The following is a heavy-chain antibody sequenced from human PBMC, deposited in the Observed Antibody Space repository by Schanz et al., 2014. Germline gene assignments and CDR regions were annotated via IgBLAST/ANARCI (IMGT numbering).Heavy chain of an antibody. D-gene: IGHD3-10*01. CDR2: IYYSGST. CDR1: GGPFSGYF. CDR3: ARKAPDYYASGSKNWFDP. Sequence: QVQLQQWGAGLLKPSETLSLTCAVYGGPFSGYFWSWIRQSPGKGLEWIANIYYSGSTNYNPSLKSRVTISADTSKNQFSLKMRSVTAADTAVYYCARKAPDYYASGSKNWFDPWGQGTLVTVSS. J-gene: IGHJ5*02. V-gene: IGHV4-34*01.